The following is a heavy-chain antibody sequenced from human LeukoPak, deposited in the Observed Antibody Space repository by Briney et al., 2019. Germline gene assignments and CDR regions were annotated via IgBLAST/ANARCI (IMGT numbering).Heavy chain of an antibody. Sequence: GGSLRLSCAASGFTVSSNYMSWVRQAPGKGLEWVSVIYSGGSTYYADSVKGRFTISRDNSKNTLYLQMNSLRAEDTAVYYCAKKMYYYDSSGPDYWGQGTLVTVSS. CDR2: IYSGGST. V-gene: IGHV3-66*01. CDR3: AKKMYYYDSSGPDY. D-gene: IGHD3-22*01. J-gene: IGHJ4*02. CDR1: GFTVSSNY.